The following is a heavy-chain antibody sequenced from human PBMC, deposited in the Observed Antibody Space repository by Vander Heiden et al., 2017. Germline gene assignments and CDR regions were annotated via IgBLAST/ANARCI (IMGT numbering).Heavy chain of an antibody. D-gene: IGHD3-3*01. CDR1: GLTFSSYA. CDR3: ARATASYYDFWSGYYTWSPDY. Sequence: QVQLVESRGGVVQPGRYLRLSCAASGLTFSSYAMHWVRQAPGKGLEWVEVISYDGSNKYYADSVKGRFTISRDNSKNTLYLQMNSLRAEDTAVYYCARATASYYDFWSGYYTWSPDYWGQGTLVTVSS. J-gene: IGHJ4*02. V-gene: IGHV3-30-3*01. CDR2: ISYDGSNK.